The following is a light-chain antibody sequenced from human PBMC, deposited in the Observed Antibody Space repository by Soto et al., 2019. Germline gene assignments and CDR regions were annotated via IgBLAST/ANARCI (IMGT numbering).Light chain of an antibody. CDR1: QTVGRF. V-gene: IGKV3-11*01. J-gene: IGKJ5*01. Sequence: DIVLTQSPATLSLSPGDRVTLSCRASQTVGRFLNWYQHSPGQGPRLLVYDASNRATGVPARFSGSGSGTDFTLTISSLEPEDFAVYYCQQRLHWPITFGQGTRLEIK. CDR2: DAS. CDR3: QQRLHWPIT.